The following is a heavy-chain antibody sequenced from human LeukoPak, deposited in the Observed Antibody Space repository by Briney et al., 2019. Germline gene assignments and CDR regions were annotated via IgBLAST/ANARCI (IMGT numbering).Heavy chain of an antibody. Sequence: GGSLRLSCAASGFTFSSYAMHWLRQAPGKGLEWVALISYDGRDEYYADSVKGRFAISRDNSKNTLYVQMNSLRAEDTAVFYCARSPFSGTYADYFDSWGQGTLVTVSP. CDR1: GFTFSSYA. D-gene: IGHD1-26*01. CDR3: ARSPFSGTYADYFDS. V-gene: IGHV3-30*09. J-gene: IGHJ4*02. CDR2: ISYDGRDE.